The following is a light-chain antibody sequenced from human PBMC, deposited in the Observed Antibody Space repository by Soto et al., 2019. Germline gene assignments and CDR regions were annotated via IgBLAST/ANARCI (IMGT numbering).Light chain of an antibody. Sequence: DIQMTQSPSSLSASVGDRVTITCRASQSISSYLHWYQQKPGKAPKLLIYAASSLQSGVPSRFSGSGSGTEFTLTLSSLQPEDFATYYCQQSYSTPITFGQGTRLEIK. J-gene: IGKJ5*01. V-gene: IGKV1-39*01. CDR3: QQSYSTPIT. CDR2: AAS. CDR1: QSISSY.